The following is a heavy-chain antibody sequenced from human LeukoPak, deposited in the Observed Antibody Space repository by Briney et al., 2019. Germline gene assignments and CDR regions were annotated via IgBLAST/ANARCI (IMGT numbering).Heavy chain of an antibody. V-gene: IGHV4-30-4*01. Sequence: SETLSLTCTVSGGAISSGDYYWSWIRQPPGKGLEWIGYSYYSGNTYYNPSLKSRVTISMDTSKNQFSLKLNSMTAADTAVYYCATAPYENIWGTYRTNWFDPWGQGTLVTVSS. CDR3: ATAPYENIWGTYRTNWFDP. CDR2: SYYSGNT. D-gene: IGHD3-16*02. J-gene: IGHJ5*02. CDR1: GGAISSGDYY.